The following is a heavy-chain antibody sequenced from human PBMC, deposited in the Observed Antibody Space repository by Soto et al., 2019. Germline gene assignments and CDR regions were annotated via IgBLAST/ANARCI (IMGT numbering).Heavy chain of an antibody. V-gene: IGHV4-59*01. J-gene: IGHJ6*02. CDR2: IYYSGST. Sequence: PSATLSLTCTVSGGSISSYYWSWIRQPPGKGLEWIGYIYYSGSTNYNPSLKSRVTISVDTSKNQFSPKLSSVTAADTAVYYCARIKGYSSHSSMDVWGQGTTVTVSS. CDR1: GGSISSYY. D-gene: IGHD6-13*01. CDR3: ARIKGYSSHSSMDV.